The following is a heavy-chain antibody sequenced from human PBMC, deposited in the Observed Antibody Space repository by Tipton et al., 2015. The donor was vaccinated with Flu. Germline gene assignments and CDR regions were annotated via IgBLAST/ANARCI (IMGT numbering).Heavy chain of an antibody. CDR3: ARHAPSLYYDSSGRYNWFDP. D-gene: IGHD3-22*01. V-gene: IGHV4-59*08. Sequence: LRLSCTVSGGSISSYYWSWIRQPPGKGLEWIGYIYYSGSTNYNPSLKSRVTISVDTSKNQFSLKLSSVTAADTAVYYCARHAPSLYYDSSGRYNWFDPWGQGTLVTVSS. CDR2: IYYSGST. J-gene: IGHJ5*02. CDR1: GGSISSYY.